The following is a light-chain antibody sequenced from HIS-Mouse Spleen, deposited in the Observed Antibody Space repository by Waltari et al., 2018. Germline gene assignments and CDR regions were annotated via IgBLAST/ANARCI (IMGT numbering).Light chain of an antibody. CDR3: AAWDDSLNGWV. V-gene: IGLV1-44*01. Sequence: QSVLTQPPSASGTPGQGVTISWSGSRSHSGSHTVNWYQQLPGTAPKLLIYSNNQRTSGVPDRFSGSKSGTSASLAISGLQSEDEADYYCAAWDDSLNGWVFGGGTKLTVL. CDR1: RSHSGSHT. CDR2: SNN. J-gene: IGLJ3*02.